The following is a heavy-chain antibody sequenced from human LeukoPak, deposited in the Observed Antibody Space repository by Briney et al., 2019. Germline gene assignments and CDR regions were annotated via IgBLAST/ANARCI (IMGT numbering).Heavy chain of an antibody. J-gene: IGHJ5*02. CDR1: GGSISSSYYY. V-gene: IGHV4-39*07. CDR2: IYYSGST. Sequence: SETLSLTCTVSGGSISSSYYYWGWIRQPPGKGLEWIGSIYYSGSTNYNPSLKSRVTISVDTSKNQFSLKLSSVTAADTAVYYCARPRYCSSTSCYEVDPWGQGTLVTVSS. D-gene: IGHD2-2*01. CDR3: ARPRYCSSTSCYEVDP.